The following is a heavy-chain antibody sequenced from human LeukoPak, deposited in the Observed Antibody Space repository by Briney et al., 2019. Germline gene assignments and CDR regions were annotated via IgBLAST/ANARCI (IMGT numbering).Heavy chain of an antibody. CDR2: ISSNGGST. D-gene: IGHD6-13*01. V-gene: IGHV3-64D*06. CDR1: GFTFSSYA. CDR3: VKTSYSSSFGY. Sequence: PGGSLRLSCSASGFTFSSYAMHWVRQAPGKGLEYVSAISSNGGSTYYADSVKGRFTISRDNSKNTLYLQMSSLRAEDTAVYYCVKTSYSSSFGYWGQGTLVTVSS. J-gene: IGHJ4*02.